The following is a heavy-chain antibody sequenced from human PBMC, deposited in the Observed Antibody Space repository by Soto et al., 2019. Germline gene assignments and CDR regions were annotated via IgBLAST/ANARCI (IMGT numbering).Heavy chain of an antibody. J-gene: IGHJ5*02. CDR3: ARGLSGERFDP. Sequence: SETLSLTCTVSGGSISSYYWSWIRQPPGKGLEWIGYIYYSGSTNYNPSLKSRVTISVDTSRNQFSLKLSSVTAAGTAVYYCARGLSGERFDPWGQGTLVTVSS. D-gene: IGHD2-15*01. CDR1: GGSISSYY. CDR2: IYYSGST. V-gene: IGHV4-59*01.